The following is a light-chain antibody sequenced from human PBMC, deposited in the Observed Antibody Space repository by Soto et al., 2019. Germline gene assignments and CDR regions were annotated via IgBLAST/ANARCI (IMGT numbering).Light chain of an antibody. CDR2: GAS. J-gene: IGKJ2*01. V-gene: IGKV3-20*01. Sequence: EIVLTQSPGTLSLSPGERATLSCRASQSIYINYLAWYQHKPGQAPRLLISGASTRATGIPDRFSGSGSGTDFTLTISRLDPEDFAVYICQQYGSSPYTFGQGPNVEIK. CDR1: QSIYINY. CDR3: QQYGSSPYT.